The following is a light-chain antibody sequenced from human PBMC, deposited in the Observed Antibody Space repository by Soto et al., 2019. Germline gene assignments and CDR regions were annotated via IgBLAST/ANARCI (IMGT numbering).Light chain of an antibody. V-gene: IGLV1-47*01. Sequence: QSVLTQPPSASGTPGQRVTISCSGSSSNIGSNYVYWYQQLPGTAPKLLIYRNNQQPSGVPDRFSGSKSGTSASLAISGLRSEDEADYYCATWDDSLSGSVFGTGTKVTVL. CDR2: RNN. J-gene: IGLJ1*01. CDR3: ATWDDSLSGSV. CDR1: SSNIGSNY.